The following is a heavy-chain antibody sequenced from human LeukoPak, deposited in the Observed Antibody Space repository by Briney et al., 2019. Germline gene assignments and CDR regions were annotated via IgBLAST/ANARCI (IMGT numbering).Heavy chain of an antibody. CDR2: ISAYNGNT. D-gene: IGHD3-9*01. V-gene: IGHV1-18*01. J-gene: IGHJ4*02. Sequence: ASVKVSCKASGYTLTSYGISWVRQAPGQGLEWMGWISAYNGNTNYAQKLQGRVTMTTDTSTSTAYMELRSLRSDDTAVYYCATSGDILTGYYRLTLDHWGQGTLVTVSS. CDR3: ATSGDILTGYYRLTLDH. CDR1: GYTLTSYG.